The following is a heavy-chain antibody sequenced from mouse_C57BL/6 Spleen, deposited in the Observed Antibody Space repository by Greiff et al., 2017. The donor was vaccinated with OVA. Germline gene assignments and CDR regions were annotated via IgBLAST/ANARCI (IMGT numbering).Heavy chain of an antibody. CDR2: INPNNGGT. J-gene: IGHJ1*03. CDR3: ARSSIYWYCDV. D-gene: IGHD1-1*01. V-gene: IGHV1-22*01. Sequence: EVQLQQSGPELVKPGASVKMSCKASGYTFTDYNMHWVKQSHGKSLEWIGYINPNNGGTSYNQKFKGKATLTVNKSSSTAYMELRSLTSEDAAVYYCARSSIYWYCDVWGTGTTGTVSS. CDR1: GYTFTDYN.